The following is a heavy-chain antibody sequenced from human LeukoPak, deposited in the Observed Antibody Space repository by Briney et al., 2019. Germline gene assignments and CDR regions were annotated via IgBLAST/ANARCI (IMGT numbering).Heavy chain of an antibody. CDR3: AKARYCSGGSCSAFDY. D-gene: IGHD2-15*01. CDR1: GFTFSSYA. V-gene: IGHV3-23*01. Sequence: GGSLRLSCAASGFTFSSYAMSWVRQALGKGLEWVSAIRGSGGSTYYADSVKGRFTISRDNTKNTLYLQMNSLRAEDTAVYYCAKARYCSGGSCSAFDYWGQGALVTVSS. CDR2: IRGSGGST. J-gene: IGHJ4*02.